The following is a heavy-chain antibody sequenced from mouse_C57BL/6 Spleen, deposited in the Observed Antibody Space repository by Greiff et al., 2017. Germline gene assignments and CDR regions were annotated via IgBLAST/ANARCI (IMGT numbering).Heavy chain of an antibody. Sequence: QVQLQQSDAELVKPGASVKISCKVSGYTFTDHTIHWMKQRPEQGLEWIGYIYPRDGSIKYNEKFKGKATFTADKSASTAYMQRNSLTSEDSAVYCCARSYDYDEGFDYWGQGTTLTVSS. V-gene: IGHV1-78*01. J-gene: IGHJ2*01. D-gene: IGHD2-4*01. CDR2: IYPRDGSI. CDR1: GYTFTDHT. CDR3: ARSYDYDEGFDY.